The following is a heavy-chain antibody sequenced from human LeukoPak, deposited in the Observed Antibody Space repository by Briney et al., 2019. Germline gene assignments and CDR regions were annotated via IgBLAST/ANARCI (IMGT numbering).Heavy chain of an antibody. CDR2: FYYTGST. CDR1: GGSISSGPYY. J-gene: IGHJ4*02. D-gene: IGHD5-12*01. V-gene: IGHV4-39*01. Sequence: SETLSLTCTVSGGSISSGPYYWVWIRQPPGKGLEWIGNFYYTGSTNYNPSLKSRLTISVDTSKNQFSLNLNSVTAADTAMYYCARHSSGYDPYFDYWGQGTLVTVSS. CDR3: ARHSSGYDPYFDY.